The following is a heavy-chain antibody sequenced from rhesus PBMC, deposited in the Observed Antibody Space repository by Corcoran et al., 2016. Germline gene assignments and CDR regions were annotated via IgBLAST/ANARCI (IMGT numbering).Heavy chain of an antibody. D-gene: IGHD2-21*01. CDR3: AREYSTGFDY. Sequence: QVQLQESGPGLVKPSETLSLTCAVSGGSISSNYWSWIRQAPGKGLEWIGRIYGSGGRTNYNPSLKSRVTISTNTSKNQFSLKLSSVTAADTAVYYCAREYSTGFDYWGQGVLVTVSS. CDR1: GGSISSNY. V-gene: IGHV4-160*01. CDR2: IYGSGGRT. J-gene: IGHJ4*01.